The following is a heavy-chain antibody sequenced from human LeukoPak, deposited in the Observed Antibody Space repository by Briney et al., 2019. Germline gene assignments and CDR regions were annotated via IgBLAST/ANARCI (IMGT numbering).Heavy chain of an antibody. CDR2: ISSSSYI. CDR1: GFTFSSYS. D-gene: IGHD4-17*01. Sequence: PGGSLRLSCAASGFTFSSYSMNWVRQAPGKGLEWVSSISSSSYIYYADSVKGRFTISRDNAKNSLYLQMNSLRAEDTAVYYCASHDYGDYYYYGMDVWGQGTTVTVSS. CDR3: ASHDYGDYYYYGMDV. V-gene: IGHV3-21*01. J-gene: IGHJ6*02.